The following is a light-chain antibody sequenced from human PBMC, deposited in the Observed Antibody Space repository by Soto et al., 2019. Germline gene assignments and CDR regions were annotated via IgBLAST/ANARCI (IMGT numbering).Light chain of an antibody. J-gene: IGKJ1*01. CDR1: QSVSSIY. CDR3: QQYGSSRWT. CDR2: GAS. Sequence: EIVWTQSPGTLSLSPGERATLSCRASQSVSSIYLAWYQQKPGQAPRLLIYGASSRATGIPDRFSGSGSGTDFTLTISRLEPEDWAVYYCQQYGSSRWTFGQGTKVEI. V-gene: IGKV3-20*01.